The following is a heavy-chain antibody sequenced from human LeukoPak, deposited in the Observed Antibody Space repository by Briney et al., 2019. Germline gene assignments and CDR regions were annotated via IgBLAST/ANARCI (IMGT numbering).Heavy chain of an antibody. CDR3: ARRERGRRGSYPYYFDY. Sequence: SETLSLTCTVFGGSISSYYWSWIRQPPGKGLEWIAYISDIGSINYNPSLKSRVTISLDTSKNQFSLKLSSVTAADTAVYYCARRERGRRGSYPYYFDYWGQGTLVTVSS. V-gene: IGHV4-59*08. CDR1: GGSISSYY. J-gene: IGHJ4*02. D-gene: IGHD1-26*01. CDR2: ISDIGSI.